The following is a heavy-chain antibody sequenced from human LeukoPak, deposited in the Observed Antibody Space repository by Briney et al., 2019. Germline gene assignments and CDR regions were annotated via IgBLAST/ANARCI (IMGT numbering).Heavy chain of an antibody. J-gene: IGHJ4*02. Sequence: PGGSLRLSCAASGFTFSSYAVSWVRQAPGKEPAWVSFISGSGGSTYYADSVKGRFTISRDNSKNTLYLQMNSLRGEDTAVHYCARYLGGNSYYFDYWGQGTLVTVSS. CDR3: ARYLGGNSYYFDY. D-gene: IGHD4-23*01. V-gene: IGHV3-23*01. CDR2: ISGSGGST. CDR1: GFTFSSYA.